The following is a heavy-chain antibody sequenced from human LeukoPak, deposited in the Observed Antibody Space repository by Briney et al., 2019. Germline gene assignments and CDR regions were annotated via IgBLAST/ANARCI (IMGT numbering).Heavy chain of an antibody. CDR3: ASAVDTPPGLTYYFDY. V-gene: IGHV1-2*02. CDR1: GYTFTGYY. Sequence: GASVKVSCKASGYTFTGYYMHWVRQAPGQGLEWMGWINPNSGGTNYAQKFQGRVTMTRDTSISTAYMELSRLRSDDTAVYYCASAVDTPPGLTYYFDYWGQGTLVTVSS. J-gene: IGHJ4*02. CDR2: INPNSGGT. D-gene: IGHD5-18*01.